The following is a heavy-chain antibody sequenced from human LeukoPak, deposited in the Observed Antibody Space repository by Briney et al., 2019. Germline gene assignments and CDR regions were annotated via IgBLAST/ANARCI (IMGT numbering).Heavy chain of an antibody. D-gene: IGHD3-22*01. CDR1: GGSISGYH. V-gene: IGHV4-59*12. J-gene: IGHJ4*02. CDR2: IYYSGSA. Sequence: SETLSLTCTVSGGSISGYHWSWIRQSSGKGLEWIGYIYYSGSASYNPSLKSRVTISVDTSKNQFSLKLSSVTAADTAVYYCARGLTLNYDSSGYYQLNFDYWGQGTLVTVSS. CDR3: ARGLTLNYDSSGYYQLNFDY.